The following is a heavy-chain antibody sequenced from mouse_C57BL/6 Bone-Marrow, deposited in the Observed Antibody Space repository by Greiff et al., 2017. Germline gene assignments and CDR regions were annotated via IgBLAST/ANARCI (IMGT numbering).Heavy chain of an antibody. CDR2: SNPNNGGT. V-gene: IGHV1-18*01. D-gene: IGHD1-1*01. CDR1: GYTFTDYN. J-gene: IGHJ1*03. Sequence: VQLQQSGPELVKPGASVKIPCKASGYTFTDYNMDWVKQSHGKSREWIGDSNPNNGGTIYNQKFKGKATLTVDKSSSTAYMELRSLTSEDTAVYYCARCTTVVATNFDVWGTGTTVTVSS. CDR3: ARCTTVVATNFDV.